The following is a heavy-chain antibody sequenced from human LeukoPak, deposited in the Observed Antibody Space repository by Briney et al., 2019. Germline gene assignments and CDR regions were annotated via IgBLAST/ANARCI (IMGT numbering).Heavy chain of an antibody. CDR1: GFIFSSHG. J-gene: IGHJ4*02. D-gene: IGHD6-19*01. V-gene: IGHV3-23*01. CDR3: ANGRSSSGALQHDY. Sequence: GGTLRLSCAASGFIFSSHGMNWVRQAPGKGLEWVSGISPSGDITYYADSVKGRFTISRDNSKNTLYLQMNSLRAEDTALYFCANGRSSSGALQHDYWGQGTLVTVSS. CDR2: ISPSGDIT.